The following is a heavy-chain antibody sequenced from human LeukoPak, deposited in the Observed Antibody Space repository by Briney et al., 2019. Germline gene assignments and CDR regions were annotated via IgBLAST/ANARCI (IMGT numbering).Heavy chain of an antibody. D-gene: IGHD3-3*01. J-gene: IGHJ5*02. V-gene: IGHV3-66*01. Sequence: PGRCLRPSRAPAGFIVGKNYINSVRQAAGEGLEWVSLIYSGGTTYYADPVKGRFTISRDSSKNTLYLQMNSLRVEDTAVYYCARDPPAVTTNTYAWGQGTLVTVSS. CDR3: ARDPPAVTTNTYA. CDR2: IYSGGTT. CDR1: GFIVGKNY.